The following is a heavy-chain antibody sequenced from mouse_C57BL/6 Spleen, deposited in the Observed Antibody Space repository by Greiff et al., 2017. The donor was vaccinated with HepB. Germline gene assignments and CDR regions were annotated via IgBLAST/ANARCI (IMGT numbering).Heavy chain of an antibody. Sequence: EVKLQESGPGLVKPSQSLSLTCSVTGYSITSGYYWNWIRQFPGNKLEWMGYISYDGSNNYNPSLKNRISITRDTSKNQFFLKLNSVTTEDTATYYCARDGSIGGFDYWGQGTTLTVSS. J-gene: IGHJ2*01. D-gene: IGHD2-14*01. V-gene: IGHV3-6*01. CDR3: ARDGSIGGFDY. CDR1: GYSITSGYY. CDR2: ISYDGSN.